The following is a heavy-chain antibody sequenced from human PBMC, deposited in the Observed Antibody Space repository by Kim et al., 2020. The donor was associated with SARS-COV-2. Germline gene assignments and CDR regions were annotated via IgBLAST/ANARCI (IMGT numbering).Heavy chain of an antibody. D-gene: IGHD2-15*01. J-gene: IGHJ4*02. Sequence: GGSLRLSCAASGFTFSSYGMHWVRQAPGKGLEWVAVIWYDGSNKYYADSVKGRFTISRDNSKNTLYLQMNSLRAEDTAVYYCAREGRRAAFDYWGQGTLVTVSS. CDR2: IWYDGSNK. V-gene: IGHV3-33*01. CDR1: GFTFSSYG. CDR3: AREGRRAAFDY.